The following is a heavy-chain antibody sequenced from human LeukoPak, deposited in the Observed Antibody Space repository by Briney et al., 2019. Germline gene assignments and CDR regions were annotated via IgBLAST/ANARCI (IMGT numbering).Heavy chain of an antibody. D-gene: IGHD4-17*01. CDR2: IDTSADT. J-gene: IGHJ6*03. CDR3: ARASVTTSEYNYYYYMDA. Sequence: GGSLRLSCAASGFTFSTHDMHWGRHVTGKRLEWVAAIDTSADTFYSDSVKGRFTITRENAKNSLYLQLNGLRAGDTAVYFCARASVTTSEYNYYYYMDAWGKGTTVTVSS. V-gene: IGHV3-13*01. CDR1: GFTFSTHD.